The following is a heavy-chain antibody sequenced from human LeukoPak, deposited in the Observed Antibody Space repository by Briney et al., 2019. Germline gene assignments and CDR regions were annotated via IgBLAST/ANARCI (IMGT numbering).Heavy chain of an antibody. D-gene: IGHD5-12*01. V-gene: IGHV3-30*02. CDR3: AKVVVATMMGGPLFDY. Sequence: GGSLRLSCAASGFTFSSYGMHWVRQAPGKGLEWVAFIRYDGSNKYYADSVKGRFTISRDNSKNTLYLQMNSLRAEDAAVYYCAKVVVATMMGGPLFDYWGQGTLVTVSS. CDR2: IRYDGSNK. CDR1: GFTFSSYG. J-gene: IGHJ4*02.